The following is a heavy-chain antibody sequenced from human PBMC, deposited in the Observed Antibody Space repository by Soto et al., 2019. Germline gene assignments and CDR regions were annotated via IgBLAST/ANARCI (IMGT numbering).Heavy chain of an antibody. V-gene: IGHV3-66*01. Sequence: EVQLVESGGGLVQPGGSLRLSCVASGFTVTSNYMSWVRQAPGKGLEWVSVIYSGGSTYYADSVKGRFTISRDNSKNTLYLQMNSLRAEDTAVYYCASEDAYPLCMDVGGQGTTVTVSS. CDR2: IYSGGST. D-gene: IGHD3-16*01. CDR3: ASEDAYPLCMDV. J-gene: IGHJ6*02. CDR1: GFTVTSNY.